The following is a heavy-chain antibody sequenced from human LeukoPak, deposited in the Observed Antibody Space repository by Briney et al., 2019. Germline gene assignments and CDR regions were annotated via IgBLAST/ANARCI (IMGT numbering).Heavy chain of an antibody. D-gene: IGHD6-19*01. CDR2: IRYDGSNK. V-gene: IGHV3-30*02. J-gene: IGHJ4*02. CDR3: AKDRIAVAGLDY. CDR1: GFTFSSYG. Sequence: QPGGSLRLSCAASGFTFSSYGMHWVRQAPGKGLEWVAFIRYDGSNKYYADSVKGRFTISRDNSKNTLYLQMNSLRAEDTAVYYCAKDRIAVAGLDYWGQGTLVTVSS.